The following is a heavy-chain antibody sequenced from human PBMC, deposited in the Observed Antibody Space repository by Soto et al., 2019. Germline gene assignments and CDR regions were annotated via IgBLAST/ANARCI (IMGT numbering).Heavy chain of an antibody. D-gene: IGHD2-15*01. J-gene: IGHJ5*02. V-gene: IGHV1-3*01. CDR3: ARIVVVVAATFMYNWFDP. Sequence: GASVKVSCEASGYTFTSYAMHWVRQAPGQRLEWMGWINAGNGNTKYSQKFQGRVTITRDTSASTAYMELSSLRSEDTAVYYCARIVVVVAATFMYNWFDPWGQGTLVTVSS. CDR2: INAGNGNT. CDR1: GYTFTSYA.